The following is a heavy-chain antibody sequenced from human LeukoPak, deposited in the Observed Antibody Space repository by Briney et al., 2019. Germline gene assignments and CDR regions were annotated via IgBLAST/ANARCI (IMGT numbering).Heavy chain of an antibody. CDR1: GGTFSSYA. J-gene: IGHJ4*02. CDR2: IIPIFGTA. V-gene: IGHV1-69*13. Sequence: SVKVSCKASGGTFSSYAISWVRQAPGQGLEWMGGIIPIFGTANYAQKFQGRVTITADESTSTAYMELSSLRSEDTAVYYCARGGWRVKLRYFDWLDYFDYWGQGTLSPSPQ. D-gene: IGHD3-9*01. CDR3: ARGGWRVKLRYFDWLDYFDY.